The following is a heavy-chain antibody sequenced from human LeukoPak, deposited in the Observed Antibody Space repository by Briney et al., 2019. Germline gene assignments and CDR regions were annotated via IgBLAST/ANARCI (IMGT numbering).Heavy chain of an antibody. Sequence: SETLSLTCTVSGGSISSRTYYWAWIRQPPGQGLEWIGNIYYSGSTYYNPSLKSRLTMSVDASKNQFSLKLRSVTAADTAVYYCASLRVPGDFDYWGQGTLVTVSS. CDR3: ASLRVPGDFDY. J-gene: IGHJ4*02. CDR1: GGSISSRTYY. CDR2: IYYSGST. V-gene: IGHV4-39*01.